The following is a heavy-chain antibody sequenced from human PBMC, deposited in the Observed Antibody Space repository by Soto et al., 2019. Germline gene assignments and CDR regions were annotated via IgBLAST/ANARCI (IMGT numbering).Heavy chain of an antibody. CDR3: TNWNYVDY. Sequence: LRLSCAASGFTFSSSWMHWVRQAPGKGLVWVSRINSDGSSTSYADSVKGRFTISRDNAKNTLYLQMDSLRAEDTAVYYCTNWNYVDYWGQGTLVTVSS. D-gene: IGHD1-1*01. CDR2: INSDGSST. V-gene: IGHV3-74*01. J-gene: IGHJ4*02. CDR1: GFTFSSSW.